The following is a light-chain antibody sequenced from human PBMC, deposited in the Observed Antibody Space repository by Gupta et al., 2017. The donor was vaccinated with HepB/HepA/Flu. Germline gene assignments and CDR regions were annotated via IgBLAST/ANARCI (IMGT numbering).Light chain of an antibody. V-gene: IGKV3-20*01. CDR1: QTVSTSY. CDR2: GAS. CDR3: QQYGSSPMCS. J-gene: IGKJ2*04. Sequence: EIVLTHSPGTLSFSPGERATLSCRDSQTVSTSYLDWYQQKPGQAPRLLIYGASSRATGVPDRFSGSGSGTDFTLTISRLEPEDFAVYYCQQYGSSPMCSFGQGTKLENK.